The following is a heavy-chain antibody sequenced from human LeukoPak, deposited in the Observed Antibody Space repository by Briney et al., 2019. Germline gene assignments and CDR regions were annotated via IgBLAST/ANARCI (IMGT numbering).Heavy chain of an antibody. Sequence: ASVKVSCKASGYTFTGYFMHWVRQAPGHGLEWMGWINPNIGGTKYARKFQGRVTMTRDTSISTAYMELSRLRSDDTAMYYCTRALGSDYWGQGTLVTVSS. V-gene: IGHV1-2*02. J-gene: IGHJ4*02. CDR3: TRALGSDY. CDR1: GYTFTGYF. CDR2: INPNIGGT. D-gene: IGHD1-26*01.